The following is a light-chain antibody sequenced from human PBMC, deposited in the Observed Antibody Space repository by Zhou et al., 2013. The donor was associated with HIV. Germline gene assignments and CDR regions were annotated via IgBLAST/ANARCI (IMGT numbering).Light chain of an antibody. Sequence: DIQLTQSPSFLSASVGDRVTITCRASQGISSYLAWYQQKPGKAPNLLLYGASTLQSGVPSRFRGSGSGTVFTLTINSLQPEDFATYYCQQANSFPFTFGPGTKVAVK. CDR1: QGISSY. CDR2: GAS. CDR3: QQANSFPFT. V-gene: IGKV1-9*01. J-gene: IGKJ3*01.